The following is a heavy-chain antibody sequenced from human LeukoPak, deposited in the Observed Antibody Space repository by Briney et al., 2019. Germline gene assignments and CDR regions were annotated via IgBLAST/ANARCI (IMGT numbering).Heavy chain of an antibody. Sequence: PSETLSLTCTVSDGSISISNHYWGWIRQPPGRGLEWIGTIYYSGSTAYNPSLEGRVTISVDTSKNQFSLKLRSVTAADTAVYYCSIFSCSGDRCKSAWDDYWGQGILVTVSS. CDR2: IYYSGST. CDR3: SIFSCSGDRCKSAWDDY. CDR1: DGSISISNHY. J-gene: IGHJ4*02. D-gene: IGHD5-12*01. V-gene: IGHV4-39*01.